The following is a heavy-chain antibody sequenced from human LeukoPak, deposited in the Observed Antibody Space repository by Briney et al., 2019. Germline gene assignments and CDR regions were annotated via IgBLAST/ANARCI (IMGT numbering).Heavy chain of an antibody. V-gene: IGHV1-69*13. CDR2: IIPIFGTA. CDR3: ASGTGSYRRNWFDP. Sequence: VASVKVSCKASGGTFSSYAISWVRQAPGQGVEWMGGIIPIFGTANYAQKFQGRVTITADESTSTAYMELSSLRSEDTAVYYCASGTGSYRRNWFDPWGQGTLVTVSS. CDR1: GGTFSSYA. J-gene: IGHJ5*02. D-gene: IGHD3-16*02.